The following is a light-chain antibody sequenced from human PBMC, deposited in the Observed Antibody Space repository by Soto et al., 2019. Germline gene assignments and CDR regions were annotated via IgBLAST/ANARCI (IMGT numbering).Light chain of an antibody. CDR3: QHSYSSPFT. V-gene: IGKV1-39*01. Sequence: DIQMTQSPSSLSASVGDRVTIICRASPTISNYLNWYQQKPGKAPKVLIYGATRLQSGVPSRFSGSGVGTDFTLTITILQPEHFATYYCQHSYSSPFTFGPGTKVEIK. CDR2: GAT. J-gene: IGKJ3*01. CDR1: PTISNY.